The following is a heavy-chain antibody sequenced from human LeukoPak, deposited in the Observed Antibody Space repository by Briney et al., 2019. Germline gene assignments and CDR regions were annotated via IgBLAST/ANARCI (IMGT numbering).Heavy chain of an antibody. CDR3: VRERFGAIVEN. V-gene: IGHV3-53*01. D-gene: IGHD3-10*01. CDR2: VYGGGNT. CDR1: GFTFTRQT. Sequence: GGSLRLSCAASGFTFTRQTMSWARQPPGKGLEWVSTVYGGGNTAYTDSVKGRFTISRDTSKNTLLLQMNSLRAEDTAVYFCVRERFGAIVENWGQGALVIVSS. J-gene: IGHJ4*02.